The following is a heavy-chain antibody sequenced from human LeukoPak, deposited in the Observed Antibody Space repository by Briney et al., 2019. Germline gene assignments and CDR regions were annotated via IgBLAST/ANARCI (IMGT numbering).Heavy chain of an antibody. D-gene: IGHD3-10*02. V-gene: IGHV1-58*02. Sequence: ASVKVSCKASGFTFTSSAMQWVRQARGQRLEWIGWIVVGSGNTNYAQKFQERVTITRDMSTSTAYMELSSLRSEDTAVYYCAAGTRTMYAFDIWGQGTMVTASS. J-gene: IGHJ3*02. CDR2: IVVGSGNT. CDR1: GFTFTSSA. CDR3: AAGTRTMYAFDI.